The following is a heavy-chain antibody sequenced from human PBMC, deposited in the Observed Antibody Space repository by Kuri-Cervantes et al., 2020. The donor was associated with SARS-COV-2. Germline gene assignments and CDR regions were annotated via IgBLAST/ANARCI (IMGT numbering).Heavy chain of an antibody. D-gene: IGHD1-7*01. CDR2: MNPNSGNT. CDR3: ARGGWNYWDFQH. CDR1: GYTFTSYD. J-gene: IGHJ1*01. Sequence: ASVKVSCKASGYTFTSYDINWVRQATGQGLEWMGWMNPNSGNTGYAQKFQGRVTMTRNTSISTAYMELSSLRSEDTAVYYCARGGWNYWDFQHWGQGTRVTGAS. V-gene: IGHV1-8*01.